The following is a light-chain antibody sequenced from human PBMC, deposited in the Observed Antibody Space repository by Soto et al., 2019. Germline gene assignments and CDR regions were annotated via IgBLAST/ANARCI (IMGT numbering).Light chain of an antibody. CDR1: QGISRY. CDR3: QQFISYPLT. J-gene: IGKJ4*01. CDR2: AAS. Sequence: IQLTQSPSSLSASVGDRVTITCRASQGISRYLAWYQLKPGKAPKLLIYAASTPQSGVPARFSGSGSGTDFTLTIRSLQTEDSATYGCQQFISYPLTFGGGTKVEIK. V-gene: IGKV1-9*01.